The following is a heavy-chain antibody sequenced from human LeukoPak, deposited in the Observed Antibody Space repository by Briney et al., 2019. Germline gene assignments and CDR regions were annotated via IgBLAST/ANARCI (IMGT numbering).Heavy chain of an antibody. V-gene: IGHV3-23*01. Sequence: GGSLRLSCAASGFTFSSYAMHWVRQAPGKGLEYVSAISGSGGSTYYADSVKGRFTISRDNSKNTLYLQMNSLRAEDTAVYYCATDMGVFAFDIWGQGTMVTVSS. D-gene: IGHD3-16*01. J-gene: IGHJ3*02. CDR3: ATDMGVFAFDI. CDR1: GFTFSSYA. CDR2: ISGSGGST.